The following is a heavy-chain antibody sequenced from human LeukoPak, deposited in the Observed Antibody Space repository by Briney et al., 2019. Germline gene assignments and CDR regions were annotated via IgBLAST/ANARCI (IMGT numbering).Heavy chain of an antibody. CDR2: IYYTGNT. CDR3: ARDSGSSPTFDY. CDR1: GGSISNSF. V-gene: IGHV4-59*01. D-gene: IGHD1-26*01. Sequence: PSETLSLTCTVSGGSISNSFWSWIRQPPGKGLEWIAYIYYTGNTKYNPSLESRVTISVDTSKNQFSLRLSSVTAADTAVYYCARDSGSSPTFDYWGQGTLVTVSS. J-gene: IGHJ4*02.